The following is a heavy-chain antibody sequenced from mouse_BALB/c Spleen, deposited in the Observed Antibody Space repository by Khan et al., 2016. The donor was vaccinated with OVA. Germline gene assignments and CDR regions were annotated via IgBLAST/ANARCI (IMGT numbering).Heavy chain of an antibody. CDR3: AMGRTY. CDR1: GYSITSDYA. V-gene: IGHV3-2*02. CDR2: ISYSGHT. D-gene: IGHD4-1*01. J-gene: IGHJ3*01. Sequence: EVQLVESGPGLVKPSQSLSLTCTVTGYSITSDYAWNWIRQFPGNKLEWMGYISYSGHTSYNPSLKSRISVTRDTSKNQFFLQLNSVTTEDTATXYCAMGRTYWGQGTLVTVSA.